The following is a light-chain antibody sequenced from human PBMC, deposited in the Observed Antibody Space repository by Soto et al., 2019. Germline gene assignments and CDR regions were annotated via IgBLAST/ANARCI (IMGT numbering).Light chain of an antibody. CDR3: QQSYSTPKT. CDR1: QSISSY. Sequence: DIQMTQSPSSLSASVGDRVTIACRAGQSISSYLNWYQQKPGKATKLLIYAASSLQSGFPSRFSGSGSGTDFTLTISSLQTEDVATYYCQQSYSTPKTFGQGAKLEIK. V-gene: IGKV1-39*01. CDR2: AAS. J-gene: IGKJ2*01.